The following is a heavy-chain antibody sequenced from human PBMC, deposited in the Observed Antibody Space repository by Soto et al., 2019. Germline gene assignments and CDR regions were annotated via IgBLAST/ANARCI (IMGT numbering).Heavy chain of an antibody. CDR2: INPSGGST. CDR1: GYTFTSYY. V-gene: IGHV1-46*01. J-gene: IGHJ4*02. D-gene: IGHD3-9*01. Sequence: GASVKVSCKASGYTFTSYYMHWVRQAPGQGLEWMGIINPSGGSTSYAQKFQGRVTMTRDTSTSTVYMELSSLRSEDTAVYYCARITYDILTGFMDPFDYWGQGTLVTVSS. CDR3: ARITYDILTGFMDPFDY.